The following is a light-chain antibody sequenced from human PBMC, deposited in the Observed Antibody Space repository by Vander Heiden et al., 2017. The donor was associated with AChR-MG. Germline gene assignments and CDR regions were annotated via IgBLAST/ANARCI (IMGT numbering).Light chain of an antibody. V-gene: IGKV4-1*01. CDR1: QSVLYSSNNKNY. J-gene: IGKJ1*01. CDR3: QQYESTPRAT. CDR2: WAS. Sequence: DIVMTQSPDSLAVSLGERATINCKSSQSVLYSSNNKNYLAWYQQKPGQPPKLLIYWASTREAGVPDRFSGSGYGTDFTLTISSRQAEDVAVYYCQQYESTPRATFGQGTKVEIK.